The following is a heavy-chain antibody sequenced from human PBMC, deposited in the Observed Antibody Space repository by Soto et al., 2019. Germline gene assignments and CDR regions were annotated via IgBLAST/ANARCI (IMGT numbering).Heavy chain of an antibody. D-gene: IGHD1-7*01. Sequence: GGSLRLSCAASGFTFSSYAMSWVRQAPGKGLEWVSAISGSGGSTYYADSVKGRFTISRDNSKNTLYLQMNSLRAEDTAVYYCATPRPGITGTFFGVSWFDPWGQGTLVTVSS. CDR1: GFTFSSYA. CDR3: ATPRPGITGTFFGVSWFDP. CDR2: ISGSGGST. V-gene: IGHV3-23*01. J-gene: IGHJ5*02.